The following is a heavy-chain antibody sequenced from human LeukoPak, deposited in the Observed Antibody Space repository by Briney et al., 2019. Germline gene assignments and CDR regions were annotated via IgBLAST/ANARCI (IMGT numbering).Heavy chain of an antibody. Sequence: ASVKVSCKASGYTFTSYYMHWVRQAPGQGLEWMGIINPSGGSTSYAQKFQGRVTMTRDTSTSTVYMELSSLRSEDTAVYYCARDPSPPPNIVVVPAARYGMDVWGQGTTVTVSS. CDR2: INPSGGST. D-gene: IGHD2-2*01. CDR3: ARDPSPPPNIVVVPAARYGMDV. CDR1: GYTFTSYY. V-gene: IGHV1-46*01. J-gene: IGHJ6*02.